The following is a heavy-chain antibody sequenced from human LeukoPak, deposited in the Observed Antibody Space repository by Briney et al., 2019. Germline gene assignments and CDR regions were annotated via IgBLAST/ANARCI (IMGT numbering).Heavy chain of an antibody. V-gene: IGHV4-59*01. CDR3: ATYGGDSVSYYYHMDV. J-gene: IGHJ6*03. Sequence: SETLSLTCTVSGGSHSSYYWSWIRQPPGKGLEWIGDIYYSGSTNYNPSLKSRLTISVDTSKNQFSLKLSSVTAADTAVYYCATYGGDSVSYYYHMDVWGTGTTVTVSS. D-gene: IGHD2-21*02. CDR1: GGSHSSYY. CDR2: IYYSGST.